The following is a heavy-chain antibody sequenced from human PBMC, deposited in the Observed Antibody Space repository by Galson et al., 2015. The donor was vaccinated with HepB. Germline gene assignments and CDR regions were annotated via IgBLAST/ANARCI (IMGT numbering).Heavy chain of an antibody. Sequence: SVKVSCKASGYTFTSYYMHWVRQAPGQGLEWMGIINPSGGSTSYAQKFQGRVTMTRDTSTSTVCMELSSLRSEDTAVYYCARGLLDTAMAPERVYNGSDFDYWGQGTLVTVSS. CDR2: INPSGGST. J-gene: IGHJ4*02. CDR1: GYTFTSYY. V-gene: IGHV1-46*01. CDR3: ARGLLDTAMAPERVYNGSDFDY. D-gene: IGHD5-18*01.